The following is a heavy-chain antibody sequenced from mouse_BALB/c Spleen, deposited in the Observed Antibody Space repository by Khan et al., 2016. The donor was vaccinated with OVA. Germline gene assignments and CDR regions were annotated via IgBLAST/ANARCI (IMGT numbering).Heavy chain of an antibody. CDR1: GYTFTTYW. CDR3: ERRGLDGIFVY. CDR2: INPSTGYT. Sequence: QVQLKESEAELAKPGASVKMSCPASGYTFTTYWMHWVKQRPGQGLEWIGYINPSTGYTEYNQNFKDQATLTADESSSTAYMQLNSLTSEDSEVYYGERRGLDGIFVYWGQGTLVTVSA. V-gene: IGHV1-7*01. J-gene: IGHJ3*01. D-gene: IGHD2-1*01.